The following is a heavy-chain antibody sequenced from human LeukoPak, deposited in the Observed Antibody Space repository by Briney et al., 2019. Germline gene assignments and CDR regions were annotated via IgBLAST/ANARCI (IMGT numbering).Heavy chain of an antibody. D-gene: IGHD3-3*01. J-gene: IGHJ6*03. Sequence: ASVKVSCKTSGYTFTSYGISWVRQAPGQGLEWMGWISAYNGNTNYAQKVQGRVTMTTDTSTSTAYMELRSLRSDDTAVYYCARVGVVSANRDYYYYYYMDVWGKGTTVTVSS. V-gene: IGHV1-18*01. CDR1: GYTFTSYG. CDR3: ARVGVVSANRDYYYYYYMDV. CDR2: ISAYNGNT.